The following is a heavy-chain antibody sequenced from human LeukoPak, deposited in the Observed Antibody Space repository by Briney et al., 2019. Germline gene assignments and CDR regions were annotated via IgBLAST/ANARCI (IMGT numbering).Heavy chain of an antibody. CDR1: GGSISSSNW. D-gene: IGHD3-22*01. CDR2: IHHSRST. CDR3: AKALYYYDEIDY. V-gene: IGHV4-4*02. Sequence: SETLSLTCAVSGGSISSSNWWSWVRQPPGKGLEWIGEIHHSRSTNYNPSLKSRVTISVDKSKNQFSLKLSSVTAADTAVYYCAKALYYYDEIDYWGQGTLVTVSS. J-gene: IGHJ4*02.